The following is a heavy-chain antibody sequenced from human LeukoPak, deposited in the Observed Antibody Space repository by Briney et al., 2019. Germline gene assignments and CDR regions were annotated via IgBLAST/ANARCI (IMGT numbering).Heavy chain of an antibody. Sequence: SETLSLTCTVSGGSISSGDYYWSWIRQPPGKGLEWIGYIYYSGSTYYNPSLKSRVTISVDTSKNQFSLKLSSVTAADTAVYYCARGVGDYGDYPAAVDIWGQGTMVTVSS. D-gene: IGHD4-17*01. CDR1: GGSISSGDYY. V-gene: IGHV4-30-4*08. J-gene: IGHJ3*02. CDR3: ARGVGDYGDYPAAVDI. CDR2: IYYSGST.